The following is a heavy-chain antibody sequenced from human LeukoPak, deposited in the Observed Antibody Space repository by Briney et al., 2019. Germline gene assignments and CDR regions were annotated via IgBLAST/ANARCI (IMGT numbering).Heavy chain of an antibody. CDR3: AKDGGGSGSYYNPFDY. J-gene: IGHJ4*02. Sequence: GGSLRLSCAASGFTFSSYAMSWVRQAPGKGLEWVSAISGSGGSTYYADSVKGRFTISRDNSKNTLYLQMNSLRAEDTAVYYCAKDGGGSGSYYNPFDYWGQGTLVTVSS. D-gene: IGHD3-10*01. CDR2: ISGSGGST. CDR1: GFTFSSYA. V-gene: IGHV3-23*01.